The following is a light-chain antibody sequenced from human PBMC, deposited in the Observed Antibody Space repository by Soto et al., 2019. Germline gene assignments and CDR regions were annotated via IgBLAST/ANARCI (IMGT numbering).Light chain of an antibody. Sequence: EIVLTQSPGTLSLPPGERATLSCRASQSVSSSYLAWYQQKPGQAPRLLIYGASSRATGIPDRFSGSGSGTDFTLTISRLEPEDFAVYYCQQYGSSPPYTFGQGTKVDNK. V-gene: IGKV3-20*01. CDR1: QSVSSSY. J-gene: IGKJ2*01. CDR3: QQYGSSPPYT. CDR2: GAS.